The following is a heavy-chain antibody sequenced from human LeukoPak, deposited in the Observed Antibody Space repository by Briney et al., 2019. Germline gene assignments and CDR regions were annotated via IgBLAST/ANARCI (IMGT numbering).Heavy chain of an antibody. Sequence: ASVKVSCKASGYTFTGYYMHWVRQAPGQGLEWMGRINPNSGGTSYAQKFQGRVTMTRDTSISTAYMELSRLRSDDTAVYYCARSVGTMIVVFDYWGQGTLVTVSS. V-gene: IGHV1-2*06. J-gene: IGHJ4*02. CDR2: INPNSGGT. CDR3: ARSVGTMIVVFDY. D-gene: IGHD3-22*01. CDR1: GYTFTGYY.